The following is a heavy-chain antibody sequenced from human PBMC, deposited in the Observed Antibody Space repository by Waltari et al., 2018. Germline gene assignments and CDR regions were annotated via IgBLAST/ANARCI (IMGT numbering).Heavy chain of an antibody. D-gene: IGHD1-26*01. CDR1: GGSIYNYF. Sequence: QVQLQQSGPGLVKPSETLSLTCSVSGGSIYNYFWNWIRQPPGKGLQWIGYVRHTGITKSNPSLKSRVTMAVATSKSQISLRLTSVSATDTAVYFCARWDSPGRFFGAWGQGPPVTVSS. V-gene: IGHV4-59*08. CDR2: VRHTGIT. CDR3: ARWDSPGRFFGA. J-gene: IGHJ5*02.